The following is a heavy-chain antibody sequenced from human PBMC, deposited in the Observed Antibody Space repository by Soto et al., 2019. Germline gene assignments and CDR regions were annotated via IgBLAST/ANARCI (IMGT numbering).Heavy chain of an antibody. CDR3: ARHRSDGYNYDY. Sequence: QVQLQQWGAGLLKPSETLSLTCAVYGGSFSGYYWSWIRQPPGKGLEWIGEINHSGSTNYNPSLKSRVTISVDTSKNQFSLKLSSVTAADTAVYYCARHRSDGYNYDYWGQGTLVTVSS. CDR2: INHSGST. V-gene: IGHV4-34*01. D-gene: IGHD5-12*01. J-gene: IGHJ4*02. CDR1: GGSFSGYY.